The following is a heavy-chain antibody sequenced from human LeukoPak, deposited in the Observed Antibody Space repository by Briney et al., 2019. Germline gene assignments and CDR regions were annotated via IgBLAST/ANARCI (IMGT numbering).Heavy chain of an antibody. D-gene: IGHD4-23*01. V-gene: IGHV3-21*01. J-gene: IGHJ3*02. CDR1: GFTFSTYS. CDR3: ARVARGNSGAFDI. Sequence: GGSLRLSCAASGFTFSTYSMNWVRQAPGKGLEWVSSISSSSSYIYYADPLKGRFTISRDNAKNSLYLQMNSLRAEDTAVYYCARVARGNSGAFDIWGQGTMVTVSS. CDR2: ISSSSSYI.